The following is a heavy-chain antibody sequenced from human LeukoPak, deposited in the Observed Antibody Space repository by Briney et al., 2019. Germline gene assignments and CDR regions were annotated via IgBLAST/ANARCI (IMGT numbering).Heavy chain of an antibody. Sequence: PSETLSLTCAVYGGSFSGYYWSWLRQPPGKGLEWIGEINHSGSTNYNPSLKSRVTISVGTSKNQFSLKLSSVTAADTAVYYCARGRYSSNYYYYYYMDVWGKGTTVTVSS. CDR2: INHSGST. D-gene: IGHD6-13*01. CDR3: ARGRYSSNYYYYYYMDV. V-gene: IGHV4-34*01. CDR1: GGSFSGYY. J-gene: IGHJ6*03.